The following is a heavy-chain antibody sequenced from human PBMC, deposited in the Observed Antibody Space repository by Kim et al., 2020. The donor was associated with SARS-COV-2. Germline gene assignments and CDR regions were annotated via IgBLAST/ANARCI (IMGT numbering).Heavy chain of an antibody. D-gene: IGHD3-22*01. CDR3: ARHRGYYDSSGYYYDY. J-gene: IGHJ4*02. CDR2: IYYSGST. V-gene: IGHV4-39*01. CDR1: GGSISSSSYY. Sequence: SETLSLTCTVSGGSISSSSYYWGWIRQPPGKGLEWIGSIYYSGSTYYNPSLKSRVTISVDTSKNQFSLKLSSVTAADTAVYYCARHRGYYDSSGYYYDYWGQGTLVTVSS.